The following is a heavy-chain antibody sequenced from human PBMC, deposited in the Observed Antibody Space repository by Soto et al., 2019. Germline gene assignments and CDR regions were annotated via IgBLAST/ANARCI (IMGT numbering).Heavy chain of an antibody. J-gene: IGHJ5*02. CDR2: MNPNSGNT. CDR3: ARIGVTFEEYGSGENWFDP. D-gene: IGHD3-10*01. Sequence: VASVKVSCKASGYTFTSYDINWVRQATGQGLEWMGWMNPNSGNTGYAQKFQGRVTMTRNTSISTAYMELSSLRSEDTAVYYCARIGVTFEEYGSGENWFDPWGQGTLVTVSS. CDR1: GYTFTSYD. V-gene: IGHV1-8*01.